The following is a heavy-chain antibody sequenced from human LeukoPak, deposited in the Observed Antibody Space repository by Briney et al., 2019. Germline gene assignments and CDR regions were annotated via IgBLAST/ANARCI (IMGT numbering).Heavy chain of an antibody. J-gene: IGHJ4*02. Sequence: ASVKVSCKASGYTFTGYYMHWVRQAPGQGLEWMGWINPNSGGTNYAQKFQGRATMTRDTSISTAYMELSRLRSDDTAVYYCARVTAVAGHLYDYWGQGTLVTVSS. CDR3: ARVTAVAGHLYDY. CDR1: GYTFTGYY. D-gene: IGHD6-19*01. V-gene: IGHV1-2*02. CDR2: INPNSGGT.